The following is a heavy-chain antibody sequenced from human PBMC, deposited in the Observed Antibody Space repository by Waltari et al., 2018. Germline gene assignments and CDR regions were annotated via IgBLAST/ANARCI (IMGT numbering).Heavy chain of an antibody. Sequence: QVQLQESGPGLVKPSQTLSLTCTVSGGSISSGRYNWSWIRQPDGKGLGWIGRIYTSGSTNYNPSLKSRVTISVDTSKNQFSLKLSSVTAADTAVYYCARVSYYYDSSGYLYYFDYWGQGTLVTVSS. CDR1: GGSISSGRYN. CDR3: ARVSYYYDSSGYLYYFDY. J-gene: IGHJ4*02. D-gene: IGHD3-22*01. V-gene: IGHV4-61*02. CDR2: IYTSGST.